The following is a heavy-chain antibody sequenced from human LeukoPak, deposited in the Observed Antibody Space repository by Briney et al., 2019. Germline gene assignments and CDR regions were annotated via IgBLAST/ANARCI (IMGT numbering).Heavy chain of an antibody. CDR1: GYSISSGFY. V-gene: IGHV4-38-2*02. CDR2: IYHSGST. J-gene: IGHJ6*03. Sequence: PSETLSLTCTVSGYSISSGFYWGWIRQPPGKGLEWIGSIYHSGSTYYNPSLKSRVTISLDTSKNQFSLKLSSVTAADTAVYYCARVRAGYYYYMDVWGKGTTVTISS. CDR3: ARVRAGYYYYMDV.